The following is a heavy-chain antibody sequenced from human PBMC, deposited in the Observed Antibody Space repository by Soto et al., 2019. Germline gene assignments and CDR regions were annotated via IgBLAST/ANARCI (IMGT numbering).Heavy chain of an antibody. CDR3: AREYTAWPLAYGLDV. CDR2: ISSRSDI. J-gene: IGHJ6*02. Sequence: GGSLRLACVGSGFTFSTYSINWVRQAPGKGLEWVSSISSRSDIYYADSVKGRFTISRDNAKNSVSLQMNSLRAEDTAVYYCAREYTAWPLAYGLDVWGQGTTVTVSS. CDR1: GFTFSTYS. V-gene: IGHV3-21*01. D-gene: IGHD2-2*02.